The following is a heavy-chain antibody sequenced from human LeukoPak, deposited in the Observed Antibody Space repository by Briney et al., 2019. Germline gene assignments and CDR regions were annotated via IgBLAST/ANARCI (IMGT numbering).Heavy chain of an antibody. Sequence: GGSLRLSCAASGFTFSSYAMSWVCQAPGEGLEWVSVVSGGGGSTYYADSVKGRFTISRDNSKNTLYLQMNSLRAEDTAIYYCAKDRTYSPGRGIDYWGQGTLVTVSS. J-gene: IGHJ4*02. V-gene: IGHV3-23*01. D-gene: IGHD3-16*01. CDR3: AKDRTYSPGRGIDY. CDR2: VSGGGGST. CDR1: GFTFSSYA.